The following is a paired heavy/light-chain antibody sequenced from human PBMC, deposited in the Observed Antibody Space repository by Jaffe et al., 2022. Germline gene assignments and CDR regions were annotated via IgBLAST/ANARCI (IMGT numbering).Heavy chain of an antibody. CDR2: IGYDGSDK. V-gene: IGHV3-30*02. D-gene: IGHD2-21*02. CDR3: APNPVTYYFDY. J-gene: IGHJ4*02. CDR1: RFSTYG. Sequence: QVQLVESGGGVVQPGGSLRLSCAASRFSTYGMHWVRQAPGKGLEWVAFIGYDGSDKYYAEPVKGRFTISRDNSNNTVFLQMNSLRAEDTAVYYCAPNPVTYYFDYWGQGTLVTVSS.
Light chain of an antibody. CDR2: DAS. J-gene: IGKJ5*01. Sequence: AIQLTQSPSSLSASIGDRVTITCRASQGIISALAWYQQTPGNPPNLLIYDASILQSGVPSRFSGSGSGTDFTLTISSLQPEDFATYYCQQFNSYPVTFGQGTRLEIK. CDR1: QGIISA. CDR3: QQFNSYPVT. V-gene: IGKV1-13*02.